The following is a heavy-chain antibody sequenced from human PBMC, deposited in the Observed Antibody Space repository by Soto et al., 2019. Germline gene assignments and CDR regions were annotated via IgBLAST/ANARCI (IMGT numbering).Heavy chain of an antibody. CDR1: GYTFTSYD. J-gene: IGHJ6*02. CDR2: MNPNSGNT. V-gene: IGHV1-8*01. Sequence: ASVKVSCKASGYTFTSYDINWVRQATGQGLEWMGWMNPNSGNTGYAQKFQGRVTMTRNTSISTAYMELSSLRSEDTAVYYCARGPGYYYYYGMDVWGQGTTVTVSS. CDR3: ARGPGYYYYYGMDV.